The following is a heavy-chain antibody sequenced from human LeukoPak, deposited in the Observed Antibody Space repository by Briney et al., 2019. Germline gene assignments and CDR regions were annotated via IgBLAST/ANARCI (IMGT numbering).Heavy chain of an antibody. CDR1: GDSITSYY. V-gene: IGHV4-59*01. Sequence: EASETLSLTCTVSGDSITSYYWTWIRQPPGKGLEWIGYIYYSGSTNYNPSLKSRVTISIDTSNNHFSLKLSSVTAADTAIYYCARQYGDPVLGLYYFDYWGQGTLVTVSS. D-gene: IGHD2-21*02. CDR3: ARQYGDPVLGLYYFDY. CDR2: IYYSGST. J-gene: IGHJ4*02.